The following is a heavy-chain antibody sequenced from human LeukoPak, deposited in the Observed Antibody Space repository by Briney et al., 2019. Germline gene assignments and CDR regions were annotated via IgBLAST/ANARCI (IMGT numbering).Heavy chain of an antibody. J-gene: IGHJ3*02. V-gene: IGHV4-30-2*01. CDR3: ARGGDIVVVVAATGAFDI. Sequence: SETLSLTCAVPGGSISSGGYSWSWIRQPPGKGLEWIGYIYHSGSTDYNPSLKSRVTVSVDTSKNQFSLKLSSVTAADTAVYYCARGGDIVVVVAATGAFDIWGQGTMVTVSS. D-gene: IGHD2-15*01. CDR1: GGSISSGGYS. CDR2: IYHSGST.